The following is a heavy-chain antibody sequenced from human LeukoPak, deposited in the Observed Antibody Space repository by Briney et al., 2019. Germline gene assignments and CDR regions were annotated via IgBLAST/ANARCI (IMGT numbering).Heavy chain of an antibody. V-gene: IGHV4-34*01. Sequence: PSETLSLTCAVYGGSFSGYYWSWIRQPPGKGLEWIGEINHSGSTNYNPSLKSRVTISVDTSKNQFSLKLSSVTAADTAVYYCARLPPGRTRHFDYWGQGTLVTVSS. CDR3: ARLPPGRTRHFDY. CDR1: GGSFSGYY. J-gene: IGHJ4*02. CDR2: INHSGST.